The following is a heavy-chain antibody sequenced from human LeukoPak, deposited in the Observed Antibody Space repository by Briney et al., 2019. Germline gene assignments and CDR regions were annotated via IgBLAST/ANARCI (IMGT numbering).Heavy chain of an antibody. V-gene: IGHV4-39*07. J-gene: IGHJ4*02. CDR1: GGSISSSSYY. CDR3: AGSYSSSSGIDY. D-gene: IGHD6-6*01. Sequence: SETLSLTCTVSGGSISSSSYYWGWIRQPPGKGLEWIGSIYYSGSTYYNPSLKGRVTISVDTSKNQFSLKLSSVTAADTAVYYCAGSYSSSSGIDYWGQGTLVTVSS. CDR2: IYYSGST.